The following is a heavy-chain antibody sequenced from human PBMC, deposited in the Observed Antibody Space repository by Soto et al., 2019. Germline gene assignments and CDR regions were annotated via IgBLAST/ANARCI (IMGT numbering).Heavy chain of an antibody. Sequence: ASEKVSCKATGYSFTRHDINWLRQAAGQGLEWMGWMNPNSGNAVYAQKFQGRVTMTRNTSITTAYIEVKSLKSEDTALYFCARGAYNCYSHWFDPWGQGTLVTVSS. D-gene: IGHD2-15*01. CDR3: ARGAYNCYSHWFDP. J-gene: IGHJ5*01. CDR2: MNPNSGNA. CDR1: GYSFTRHD. V-gene: IGHV1-8*01.